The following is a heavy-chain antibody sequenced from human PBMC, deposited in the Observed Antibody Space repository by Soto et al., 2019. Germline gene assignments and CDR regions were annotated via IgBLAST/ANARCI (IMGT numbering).Heavy chain of an antibody. CDR2: ISSNGGTT. CDR3: VIRVSGNYDY. J-gene: IGHJ4*02. D-gene: IGHD1-7*01. V-gene: IGHV3-64*01. Sequence: EVQLAESGGGMVQPGGSLRLSCVASGFTFSSYDMHWVRQAPGKGLEYVSSISSNGGTTYYGNSVKGRFTISRDNSKNTLYLQMGSLRAEDMAVSYCVIRVSGNYDYWGQGTLVTVSS. CDR1: GFTFSSYD.